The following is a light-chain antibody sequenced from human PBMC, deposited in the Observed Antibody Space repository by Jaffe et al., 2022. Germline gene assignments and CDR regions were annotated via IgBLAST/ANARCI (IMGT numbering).Light chain of an antibody. CDR2: YAS. Sequence: EIVLTQSPDFQSVTPKEKVTITCRASQSVGTGLHWYQQKPNQSPKLLIKYASQSISGVPSRFSGSRSGTNFTLTINGLEAEDAAAYYCHQSSGLPYSFGQGTKLEIK. V-gene: IGKV6D-21*02. CDR1: QSVGTG. CDR3: HQSSGLPYS. J-gene: IGKJ2*03.